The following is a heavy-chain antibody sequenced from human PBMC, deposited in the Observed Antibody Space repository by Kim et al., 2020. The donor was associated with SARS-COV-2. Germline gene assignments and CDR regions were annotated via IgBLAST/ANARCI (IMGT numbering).Heavy chain of an antibody. V-gene: IGHV4-59*01. J-gene: IGHJ4*02. Sequence: NPSLKSRVTISVDTSKNQFSLKLSSVTGADTAVYYCARFTYYGSSSLFDYWGQGTLVTVSS. D-gene: IGHD3-10*01. CDR3: ARFTYYGSSSLFDY.